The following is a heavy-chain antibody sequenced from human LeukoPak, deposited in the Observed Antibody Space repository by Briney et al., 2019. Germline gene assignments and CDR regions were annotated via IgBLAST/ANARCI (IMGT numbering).Heavy chain of an antibody. CDR1: GYTFTGYY. CDR2: FDPEDGET. J-gene: IGHJ5*02. V-gene: IGHV1-24*01. CDR3: ATAGDFGPPPWFDP. Sequence: ASVKVSCKASGYTFTGYYMHWVRQAPGKGLEWMGGFDPEDGETIYAQKFQGRVTMTEDTSTDTAYMELSSLRSEDTAVYYCATAGDFGPPPWFDPWGQGTLVTVSS. D-gene: IGHD3/OR15-3a*01.